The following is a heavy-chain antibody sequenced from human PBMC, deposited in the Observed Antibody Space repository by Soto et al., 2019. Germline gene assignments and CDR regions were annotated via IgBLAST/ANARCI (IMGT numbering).Heavy chain of an antibody. V-gene: IGHV1-69*13. J-gene: IGHJ5*02. CDR3: ARERWGYCSSTSCPNWFDP. CDR2: IIPIFGTA. Sequence: AASVNVSCKASGGTFSSDAISWVRQAPGQGLEWMGGIIPIFGTANYAQKFQGRVTITADESTSTAYMELSSLRSEDTAVYYCARERWGYCSSTSCPNWFDPWGQGTLVTVSS. CDR1: GGTFSSDA. D-gene: IGHD2-2*01.